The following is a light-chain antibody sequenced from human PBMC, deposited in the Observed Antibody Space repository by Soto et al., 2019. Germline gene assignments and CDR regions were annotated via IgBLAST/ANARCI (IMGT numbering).Light chain of an antibody. Sequence: DIPITQSPSFLSASVFDTVAITCLASQSISTYLNWYQQKPGKAPKLLIYAASSLQSGVPSRFSGSGSGTDFTLTISSLQPEDFATYYCQQSYSTPITFGQGTRLEI. CDR1: QSISTY. CDR2: AAS. CDR3: QQSYSTPIT. J-gene: IGKJ5*01. V-gene: IGKV1-39*01.